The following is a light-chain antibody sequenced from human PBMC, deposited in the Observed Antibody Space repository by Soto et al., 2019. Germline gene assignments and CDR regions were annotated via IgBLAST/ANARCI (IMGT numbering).Light chain of an antibody. J-gene: IGKJ1*01. CDR3: QLYDCARWT. Sequence: DIQVTQSPSALSASVGALATIPCRASQSISGWLAWYQQKPGKAPKLLIYDASTLQSGVPSRYSGSGSGTEFTLTISSLQPDDFAPYYCQLYDCARWTFGQGTKVDI. CDR1: QSISGW. V-gene: IGKV1-5*01. CDR2: DAS.